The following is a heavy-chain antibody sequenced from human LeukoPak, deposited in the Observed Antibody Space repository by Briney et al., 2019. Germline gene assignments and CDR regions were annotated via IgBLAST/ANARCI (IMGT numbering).Heavy chain of an antibody. D-gene: IGHD6-19*01. Sequence: GRSLRLSCAASGFTFSSYAMSWVRQAPGKGLEWVSAISGSGGSTYYADSVKGRFTISRDNSKNTLYLQMNSLRAEDTAVYYCAKDLYEVAGTENDAFDIWGQGTMVTVSS. CDR3: AKDLYEVAGTENDAFDI. CDR1: GFTFSSYA. J-gene: IGHJ3*02. CDR2: ISGSGGST. V-gene: IGHV3-23*01.